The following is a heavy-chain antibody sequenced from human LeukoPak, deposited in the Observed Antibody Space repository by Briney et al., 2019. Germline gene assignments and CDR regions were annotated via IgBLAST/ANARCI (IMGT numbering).Heavy chain of an antibody. D-gene: IGHD2-2*01. V-gene: IGHV1-69*05. J-gene: IGHJ5*02. CDR1: GGTFSSYA. CDR3: ARDPRYCSSTSCYGDPDNWFDP. Sequence: SVKVSCKASGGTFSSYAISWVRQAPGQGLEWMGRIIPIFGTANYAQKFQGRVTITTDESTSTAYMELSSLRSEDTAAYYCARDPRYCSSTSCYGDPDNWFDPWGQGTLVTVSS. CDR2: IIPIFGTA.